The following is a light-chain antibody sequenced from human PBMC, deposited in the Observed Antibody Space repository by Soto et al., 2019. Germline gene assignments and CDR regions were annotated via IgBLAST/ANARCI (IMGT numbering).Light chain of an antibody. CDR2: ENN. J-gene: IGLJ1*01. V-gene: IGLV1-40*01. CDR1: SSNIGAGYE. CDR3: QSYDSSLSGYV. Sequence: QSVLTQPPSVSEAPGQRVTISCTGSSSNIGAGYEAHWYQQVPGTAHKLLIYENNNRPSGVPDRFSGSKSGTSASLAITGLQAEDEAEYYCQSYDSSLSGYVFRTGSKLTVL.